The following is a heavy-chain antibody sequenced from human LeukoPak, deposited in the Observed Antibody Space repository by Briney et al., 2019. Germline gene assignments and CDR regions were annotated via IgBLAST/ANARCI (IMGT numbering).Heavy chain of an antibody. V-gene: IGHV4-59*08. CDR3: ASHGRILEWLIDY. Sequence: PSETLSLTCNVSGDSLGYYYWTWIRQPPGKGLEWIGYIYYTGSTNYNPSLKSRVTISVDRSKNQFSLKVSSVTAADTAIYYCASHGRILEWLIDYWGPGTLVAVSS. J-gene: IGHJ4*02. CDR1: GDSLGYYY. D-gene: IGHD3-3*01. CDR2: IYYTGST.